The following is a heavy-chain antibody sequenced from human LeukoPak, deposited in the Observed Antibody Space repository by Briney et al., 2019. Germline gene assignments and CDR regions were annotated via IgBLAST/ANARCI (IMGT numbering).Heavy chain of an antibody. CDR1: GGTFTSYA. Sequence: ASVKVSCKASGGTFTSYAVSWVRQAPGQGLEWMGGIIPIFATTNYAQKFQGRVTMTTDESTNTAYMELSSLRSEDTVVYYCARTLGRPPVIHPLYFYMDVWGKGTTVTVSS. D-gene: IGHD2-21*02. V-gene: IGHV1-69*05. CDR2: IIPIFATT. CDR3: ARTLGRPPVIHPLYFYMDV. J-gene: IGHJ6*03.